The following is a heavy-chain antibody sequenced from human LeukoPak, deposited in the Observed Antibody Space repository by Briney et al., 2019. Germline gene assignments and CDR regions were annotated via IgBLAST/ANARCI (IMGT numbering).Heavy chain of an antibody. J-gene: IGHJ5*02. D-gene: IGHD3-10*02. V-gene: IGHV4-61*02. CDR3: ARGFVRWFDP. CDR1: GGSISSGSYY. Sequence: SETLSLTCTVSGGSISSGSYYWSWIRQPAGKGLEWIGRIYTSGGTNYNPSLKSRVTISVDTSKNQFSLKLSSVTAADTAVYYCARGFVRWFDPWGQGTLVTVSS. CDR2: IYTSGGT.